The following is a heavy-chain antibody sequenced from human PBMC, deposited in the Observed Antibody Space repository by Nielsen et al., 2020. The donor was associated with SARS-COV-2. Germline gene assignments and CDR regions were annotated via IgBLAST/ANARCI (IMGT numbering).Heavy chain of an antibody. D-gene: IGHD6-6*01. Sequence: SETLSLTCTVSGGSISSSSYYWGWIRQPPGKGLEWIGSIYYSGSTYYNPSLKSRVTISVDTSKNQFSLKLSSVTAADTAVYYCAKKLSIDYYYGMDVWGQGTTVTVFS. J-gene: IGHJ6*02. CDR2: IYYSGST. CDR3: AKKLSIDYYYGMDV. V-gene: IGHV4-39*01. CDR1: GGSISSSSYY.